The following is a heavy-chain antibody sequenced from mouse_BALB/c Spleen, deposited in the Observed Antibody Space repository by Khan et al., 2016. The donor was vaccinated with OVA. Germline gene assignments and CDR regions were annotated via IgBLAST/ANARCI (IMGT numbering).Heavy chain of an antibody. J-gene: IGHJ3*01. D-gene: IGHD3-3*01. Sequence: QVRLQQSGAELVRPGVSVKISCKGSGYTFTDFTMHWVKQSHAKSLEWIGVVNTYYGDATYNQKFKGKATMTVDKSSTTAYMELARLTSEESDIYDSEIGGGEDGLDYWGQGTLVTVSA. CDR1: GYTFTDFT. CDR2: VNTYYGDA. V-gene: IGHV1S137*01. CDR3: EIGGGEDGLDY.